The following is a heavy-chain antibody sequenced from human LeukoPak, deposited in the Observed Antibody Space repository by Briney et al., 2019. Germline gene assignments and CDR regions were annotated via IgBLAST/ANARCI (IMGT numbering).Heavy chain of an antibody. CDR1: GYTFTSYD. Sequence: ASVKVSCKVSGYTFTSYDINWVRQATGQGLEWMGSFDPEDGKTVYAQKFQGRVTMTEDTSTDTAYMELSSLRSEDTAVYYCATGYLVTAGLMDVWGQGTTVTVSS. CDR3: ATGYLVTAGLMDV. CDR2: FDPEDGKT. V-gene: IGHV1-24*01. D-gene: IGHD6-13*01. J-gene: IGHJ6*02.